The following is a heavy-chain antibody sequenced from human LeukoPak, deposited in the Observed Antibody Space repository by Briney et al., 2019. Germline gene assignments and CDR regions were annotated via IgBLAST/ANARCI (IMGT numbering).Heavy chain of an antibody. CDR2: ISSNGGST. Sequence: GGSLRLSCAASGFTFSSYAMHWVRQAPGKGLEYVSAISSNGGSTYYANSVKGRFTISRDNSKNTLYLQMGSLRAEDMAVYYCASSKEFGDFAFDIWGQGTMVTVSS. V-gene: IGHV3-64*01. CDR3: ASSKEFGDFAFDI. J-gene: IGHJ3*02. CDR1: GFTFSSYA. D-gene: IGHD3-10*01.